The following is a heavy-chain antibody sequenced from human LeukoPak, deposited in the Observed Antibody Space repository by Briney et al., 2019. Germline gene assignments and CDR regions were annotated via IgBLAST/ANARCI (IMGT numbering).Heavy chain of an antibody. CDR2: ISSSTSYI. CDR1: GFTFSSYS. J-gene: IGHJ4*02. D-gene: IGHD1-26*01. CDR3: ARVRVGATRDFDY. V-gene: IGHV3-21*01. Sequence: GGSLRLSCAASGFTFSSYSMNWVRQAPGKGLEWLSSISSSTSYIYYADSVKGRFTVSRDNARNSLYLQMNSLRAEDTAVYYCARVRVGATRDFDYWGQGTLVTVSS.